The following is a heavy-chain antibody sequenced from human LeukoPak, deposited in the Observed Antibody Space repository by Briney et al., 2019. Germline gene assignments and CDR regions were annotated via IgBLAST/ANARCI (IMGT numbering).Heavy chain of an antibody. J-gene: IGHJ6*03. CDR1: GGSISSSTNW. V-gene: IGHV4-4*02. Sequence: PSETLSLTCAVSGGSISSSTNWWSWVRQPPGKGLEWIGEIYHSGGTNYNPSLKSRITISVDKSQNQFSLKVNSLAAADTAVYYCATNGYYCMDVWGKGTTVTVSS. CDR3: ATNGYYCMDV. D-gene: IGHD2-8*01. CDR2: IYHSGGT.